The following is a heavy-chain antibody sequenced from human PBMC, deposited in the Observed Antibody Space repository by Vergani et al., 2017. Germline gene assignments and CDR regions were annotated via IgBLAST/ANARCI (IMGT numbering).Heavy chain of an antibody. CDR2: ISSSGSTI. CDR1: GFTFSDYD. CDR3: TTDPWAAAAGTFNYYYYYGMDV. J-gene: IGHJ6*02. Sequence: VQLLESGGDLVQPGGSLRLSCAASGFTFSDYDMSWIRQAPGKGLEWVSYISSSGSTIYYADSVKGRFTISRDNAKNSLYLQMNSLRAEDTAVYYCTTDPWAAAAGTFNYYYYYGMDVWGQGTTVTVSS. D-gene: IGHD6-13*01. V-gene: IGHV3-11*01.